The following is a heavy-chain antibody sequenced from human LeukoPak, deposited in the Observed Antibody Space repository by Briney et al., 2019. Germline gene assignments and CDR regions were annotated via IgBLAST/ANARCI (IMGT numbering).Heavy chain of an antibody. D-gene: IGHD3-10*01. J-gene: IGHJ6*03. Sequence: ASVKVSCKASGYTFTNYGFTWVRQAPGQGLEWMGWISSYNGNTKYAQKLQGRVTMTTDTSTSTAYMELRSLTSDDAAVYYCARGGDLDSYYYMDVWGKGTTVTISS. CDR3: ARGGDLDSYYYMDV. CDR1: GYTFTNYG. V-gene: IGHV1-18*01. CDR2: ISSYNGNT.